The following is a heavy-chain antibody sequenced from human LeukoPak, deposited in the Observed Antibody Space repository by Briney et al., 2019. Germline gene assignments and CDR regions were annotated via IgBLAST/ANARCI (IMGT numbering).Heavy chain of an antibody. CDR2: INHSGST. CDR1: GGSFSGYY. CDR3: ARGLSRPWFDP. V-gene: IGHV4-34*01. J-gene: IGHJ5*02. Sequence: SETLSLTCAVYGGSFSGYYWSWIRQPPGKGLEWIGEINHSGSTKYNPSLKSRVTISVDTSRNHFSLKLSSVTAADTAVYYCARGLSRPWFDPWGQGTLVTVSS.